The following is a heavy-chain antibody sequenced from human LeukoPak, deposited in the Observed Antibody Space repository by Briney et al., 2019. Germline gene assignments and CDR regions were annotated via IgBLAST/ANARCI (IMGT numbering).Heavy chain of an antibody. D-gene: IGHD4-17*01. CDR1: GASISHYY. J-gene: IGHJ5*02. CDR3: ARAGGDHPFDP. Sequence: SETLSLTCTVSGASISHYYWSWIRQPPGKGLEWIGYIYDSGYTKYNPSLKSRVTISVDMSKNHFSLKLTPVTAADTAVYYCARAGGDHPFDPWGQGALVTVSS. V-gene: IGHV4-59*01. CDR2: IYDSGYT.